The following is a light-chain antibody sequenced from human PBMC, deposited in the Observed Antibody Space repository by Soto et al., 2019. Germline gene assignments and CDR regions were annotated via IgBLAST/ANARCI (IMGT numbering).Light chain of an antibody. CDR2: EVS. V-gene: IGLV2-14*01. J-gene: IGLJ1*01. CDR3: SSYTTSSSYV. CDR1: SSDVGGYIY. Sequence: QSALTQPASVSGSPGQSITISCTGTSSDVGGYIYVSWYQQHPDKAPKLMIYEVSNRPSGVSNRFSGSKSGNTASLTISGLQAEDEADYYCSSYTTSSSYVFGTGTKVTVL.